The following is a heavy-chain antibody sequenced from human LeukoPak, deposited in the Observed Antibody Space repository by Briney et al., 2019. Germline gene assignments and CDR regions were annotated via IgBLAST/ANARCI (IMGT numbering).Heavy chain of an antibody. CDR3: ARDWMSYYDSSGYPNYYYYGMDV. V-gene: IGHV3-21*01. Sequence: GGSLRLSCAASGFTFSSYSMNWVRQAPGKGLEWVSSISSSSSYIYYADSVKGRFTISRDNAKNSLYLQMNSLRAEDTAVYYCARDWMSYYDSSGYPNYYYYGMDVWGQGTTVTVSS. CDR1: GFTFSSYS. CDR2: ISSSSSYI. D-gene: IGHD3-22*01. J-gene: IGHJ6*02.